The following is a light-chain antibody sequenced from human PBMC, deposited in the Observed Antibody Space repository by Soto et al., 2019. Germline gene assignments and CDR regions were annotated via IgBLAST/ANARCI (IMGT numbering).Light chain of an antibody. V-gene: IGKV3-20*01. CDR3: QQHDILPIT. CDR2: GAS. Sequence: EIVLTQSPGTLSLSPGERATLSCRASQSVSSSYLAWYQQEPGQAPRLLIYGASSRATGIPDRFSGSGSGTDFTLTISRLEPEDFALYYCQQHDILPITFGQGTRLEIK. CDR1: QSVSSSY. J-gene: IGKJ5*01.